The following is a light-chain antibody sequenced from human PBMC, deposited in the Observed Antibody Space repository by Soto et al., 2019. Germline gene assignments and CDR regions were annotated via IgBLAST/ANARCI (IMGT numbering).Light chain of an antibody. CDR3: QQYGNSFVG. CDR2: GAS. Sequence: EIVLTQSPGTLSLSPGERATLSCRASQSVSSTYLAWYQHKPGQAPRLLIYGASSRTTGIPDRFSGSGSGTYFTLIISRLEPEDFAEYYCQQYGNSFVGFGQGTKVEIK. J-gene: IGKJ1*01. V-gene: IGKV3-20*01. CDR1: QSVSSTY.